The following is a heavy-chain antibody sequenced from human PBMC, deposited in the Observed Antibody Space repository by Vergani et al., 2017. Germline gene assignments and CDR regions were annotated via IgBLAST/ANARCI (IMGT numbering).Heavy chain of an antibody. CDR1: GFTFSNAW. CDR2: IKSKTEGGTT. J-gene: IGHJ4*02. D-gene: IGHD2-2*01. Sequence: EVQLVESGGGLVKPGGSLRLSCAASGFTFSNAWMSWVRQAPGKGLEWVGRIKSKTEGGTTDYATPVKGRFTISRDDSKNTLYLQMNSLKTEETAVYYCTTDHLXYCSSTSCYSYFDYWGQGTLVTVSS. CDR3: TTDHLXYCSSTSCYSYFDY. V-gene: IGHV3-15*01.